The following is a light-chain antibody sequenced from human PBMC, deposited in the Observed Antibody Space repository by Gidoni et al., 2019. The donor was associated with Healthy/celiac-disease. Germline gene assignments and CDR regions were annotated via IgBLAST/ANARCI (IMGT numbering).Light chain of an antibody. CDR2: WAS. CDR3: QQYYSTPQT. CDR1: QSVLYSSNNKNY. J-gene: IGKJ1*01. Sequence: DIVMTQSPDSLAVSLGERATINCKSSQSVLYSSNNKNYLAWYQQKPGQPPKLLIYWASTRESGVPDRFGGSGSGTDFTLTISSLQAEDVAVYYCQQYYSTPQTFXQXTKVXIK. V-gene: IGKV4-1*01.